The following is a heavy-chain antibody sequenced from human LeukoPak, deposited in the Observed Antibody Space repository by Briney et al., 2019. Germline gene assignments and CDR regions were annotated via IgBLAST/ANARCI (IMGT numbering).Heavy chain of an antibody. CDR1: GFTFSNYW. CDR2: IRQYGREK. D-gene: IGHD6-6*01. V-gene: IGHV3-7*03. J-gene: IGHJ4*02. CDR3: ARDVGDENGSASRIHLDS. Sequence: PGGSLRLSCAASGFTFSNYWMTWVRQAPGKGVEWVANIRQYGREKNYVDSVKGRFTISRDNAKNSLILQINRLRAEDTAVYYCARDVGDENGSASRIHLDSWGQGTLVSVSS.